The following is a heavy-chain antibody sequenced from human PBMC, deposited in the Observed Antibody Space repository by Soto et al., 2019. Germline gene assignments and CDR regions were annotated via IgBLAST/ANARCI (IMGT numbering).Heavy chain of an antibody. D-gene: IGHD3-22*01. CDR2: IYYSGST. CDR3: ARRHYYDSSGYADVLDI. Sequence: SETLSLTCTVSGGSISSYYWSWIRQPPGKGLEWIGYIYYSGSTNYNPSLKSRVTISVDTSKNQFSLKLSSVTAADTAVYYCARRHYYDSSGYADVLDIWGQGTSVTVSS. V-gene: IGHV4-59*08. CDR1: GGSISSYY. J-gene: IGHJ3*02.